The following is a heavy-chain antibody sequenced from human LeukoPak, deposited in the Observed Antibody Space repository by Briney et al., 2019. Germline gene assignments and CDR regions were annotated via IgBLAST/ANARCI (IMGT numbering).Heavy chain of an antibody. V-gene: IGHV1-69*05. J-gene: IGHJ5*02. CDR3: ARDIGGINNWFDP. CDR2: IIPIFGTA. Sequence: SVKVSCRASGGTFSSYAISWVRQAPGQGLEWMGGIIPIFGTANYAQKFQGRVTITTDESTSTAYMELSSLRSEDTAVYYCARDIGGINNWFDPWGQGTLVTVSS. CDR1: GGTFSSYA. D-gene: IGHD3-3*01.